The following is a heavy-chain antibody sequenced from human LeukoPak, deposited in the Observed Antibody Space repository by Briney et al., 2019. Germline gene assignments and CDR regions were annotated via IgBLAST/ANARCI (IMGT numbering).Heavy chain of an antibody. D-gene: IGHD3-10*01. V-gene: IGHV4-39*07. CDR1: GDSITNNNYH. Sequence: PSETLSLTCTVSGDSITNNNYHWGWIRQPPGKGLEWIGRLYNPGSTDNTDSNPSLQSRVTISVDTSKNQFSLKLSSVTAADTAVYYCAREGPRITMVRGVIITFRRTRESRARDNWFDPWGQGTLVTVSS. CDR2: LYNPGSTDN. CDR3: AREGPRITMVRGVIITFRRTRESRARDNWFDP. J-gene: IGHJ5*02.